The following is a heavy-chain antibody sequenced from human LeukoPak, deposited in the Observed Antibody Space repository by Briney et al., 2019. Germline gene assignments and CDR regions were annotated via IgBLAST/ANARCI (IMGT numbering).Heavy chain of an antibody. V-gene: IGHV3-30*02. J-gene: IGHJ5*02. CDR2: LRYDGSNK. Sequence: GGSLRLSCAASGFTFSTYGMHWVRQAPGKGLEWVSFLRYDGSNKYYADSVKGRFTISRDNSKNTLYLQMNSLRAEDTAVYYCAKDSSVGATGGVFDDWGQGTLVTVSS. CDR3: AKDSSVGATGGVFDD. D-gene: IGHD1-26*01. CDR1: GFTFSTYG.